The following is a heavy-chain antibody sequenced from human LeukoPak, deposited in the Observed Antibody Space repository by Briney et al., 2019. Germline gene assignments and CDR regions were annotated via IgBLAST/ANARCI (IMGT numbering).Heavy chain of an antibody. CDR1: VGSISSGDYY. V-gene: IGHV4-30-4*01. J-gene: IGHJ6*02. D-gene: IGHD3-10*01. CDR2: LYSSGSP. Sequence: SETLSLTCTVSVGSISSGDYYWSWRRQPPVKGLEWIGYLYSSGSPSYNPSLKSRVTISVDTSKNQFSLKLSSVTAADTAVYFCARFYGSATNYGMDVWGQGTTVTVSS. CDR3: ARFYGSATNYGMDV.